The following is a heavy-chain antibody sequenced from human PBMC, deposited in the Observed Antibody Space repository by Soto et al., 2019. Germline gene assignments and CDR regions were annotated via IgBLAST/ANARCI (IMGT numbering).Heavy chain of an antibody. Sequence: QVHLQESGPGLVKPSGPLSLTCDISGGSIKTSNWWSWVRQAPGKRLEWIGEIYHGGSTNYNPSLKYRLTLLVDKSKNQFSLNLTSVTAADTAVYYCARGGLNSAAFDIWGQGTMVTVSS. CDR3: ARGGLNSAAFDI. J-gene: IGHJ3*02. CDR2: IYHGGST. D-gene: IGHD2-21*01. V-gene: IGHV4-4*02. CDR1: GGSIKTSNW.